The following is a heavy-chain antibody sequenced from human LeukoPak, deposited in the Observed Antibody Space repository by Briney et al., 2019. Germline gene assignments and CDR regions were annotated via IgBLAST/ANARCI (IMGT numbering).Heavy chain of an antibody. CDR3: AKVSSSWYVGFSIY. CDR2: ISGSGGST. D-gene: IGHD6-13*01. CDR1: GFTFSSYA. Sequence: GGSLRLSCAASGFTFSSYAMSWVRQAPGKGLEWVSAISGSGGSTYYADSVKGRFTISRDNSKNTLYLQMNSLRAEDTVVYYCAKVSSSWYVGFSIYWGQGTLVTVSS. V-gene: IGHV3-23*01. J-gene: IGHJ4*02.